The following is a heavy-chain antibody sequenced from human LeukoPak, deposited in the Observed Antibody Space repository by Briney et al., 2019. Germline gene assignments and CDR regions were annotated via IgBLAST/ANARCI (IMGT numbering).Heavy chain of an antibody. CDR1: GFTVSSNY. CDR2: IYSGGST. CDR3: ARGTDPIVVVTQAFDI. V-gene: IGHV3-66*01. Sequence: GGSLRLSCAASGFTVSSNYMSWVRQAPGKGLEWVSVIYSGGSTYYADSVKGRFNISRDNSKNTLYLQMNSLRAEDTAVYYCARGTDPIVVVTQAFDIWGQGTMVTVSS. D-gene: IGHD2-21*02. J-gene: IGHJ3*02.